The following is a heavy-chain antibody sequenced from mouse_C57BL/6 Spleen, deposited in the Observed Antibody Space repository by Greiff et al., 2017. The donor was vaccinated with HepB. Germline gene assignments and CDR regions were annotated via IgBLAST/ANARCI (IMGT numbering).Heavy chain of an antibody. CDR2: ISDGGSYT. J-gene: IGHJ1*03. V-gene: IGHV5-4*03. CDR3: ARAPMWYFDV. Sequence: EVKLVESGGGLVKPGGSLKLSCAASGFTFSSYAMSWVRQTPEKRLEWVATISDGGSYTYYPDNVKGRFTISRDNAKNNLYLQMSHLKSEDTAMYYCARAPMWYFDVWGTGTTVTVSS. CDR1: GFTFSSYA. D-gene: IGHD6-5*01.